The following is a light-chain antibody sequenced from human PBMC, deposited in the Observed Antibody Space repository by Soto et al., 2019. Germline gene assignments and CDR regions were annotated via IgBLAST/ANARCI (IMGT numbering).Light chain of an antibody. CDR2: ATT. CDR3: QQNYNTPPYT. CDR1: QTVISY. J-gene: IGKJ2*01. V-gene: IGKV1-39*01. Sequence: DIQLTQSPSSLSSSVGDRVTITCRASQTVISYLNWYQQKPGQAPKLLIYATTHLQSGVPSRFSGSGSGTEFTLTINSLHPKDFATYFCQQNYNTPPYTFGQGTKLEIK.